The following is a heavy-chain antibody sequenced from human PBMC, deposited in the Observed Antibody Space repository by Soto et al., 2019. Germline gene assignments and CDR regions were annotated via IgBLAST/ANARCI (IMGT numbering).Heavy chain of an antibody. D-gene: IGHD5-18*01. CDR2: INHSGST. V-gene: IGHV4-34*01. CDR1: GGSFSGYY. Sequence: RSLTCAVYGGSFSGYYWSWIRQPPGKGLEWIGEINHSGSTNYNPSLKSRVTISVDTSKNQFSLKLSSVTAADTAVYYCARGLSDTAMPRGNWFDPWGQGTLVTVS. J-gene: IGHJ5*02. CDR3: ARGLSDTAMPRGNWFDP.